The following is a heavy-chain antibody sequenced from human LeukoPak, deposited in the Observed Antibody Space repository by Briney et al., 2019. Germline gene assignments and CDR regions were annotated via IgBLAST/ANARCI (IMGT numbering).Heavy chain of an antibody. CDR2: ISGSGDYT. D-gene: IGHD6-19*01. V-gene: IGHV3-23*01. CDR1: GFTFSSHG. J-gene: IGHJ5*02. CDR3: VREGGSDWYSGWFDP. Sequence: GGSLRLSCAASGFTFSSHGMSWVRQAPGEGLEWVSTISGSGDYTYYADSVKGRFTISRDNSKNTLYLQMNSLRAEDTAVYYCVREGGSDWYSGWFDPWGQGTLVTVSS.